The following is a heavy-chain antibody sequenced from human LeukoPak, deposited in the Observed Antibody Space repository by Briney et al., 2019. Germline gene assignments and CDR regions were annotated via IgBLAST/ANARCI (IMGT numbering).Heavy chain of an antibody. Sequence: GGSLRLSCAASGFTFSSYSMNWARQAPGKGLEWVAVISXDGSNKYYADSVKGRFTISRDNSKNTLYLQMNSLRAEDTAVYNCAKDKFGGYSYDLXDAFDIWGQGTMVTVSS. D-gene: IGHD5-18*01. CDR1: GFTFSSYS. V-gene: IGHV3-30*18. CDR3: AKDKFGGYSYDLXDAFDI. CDR2: ISXDGSNK. J-gene: IGHJ3*02.